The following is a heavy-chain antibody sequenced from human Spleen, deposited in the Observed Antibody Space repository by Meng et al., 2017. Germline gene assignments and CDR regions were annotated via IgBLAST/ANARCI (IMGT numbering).Heavy chain of an antibody. Sequence: GESLKISCAASGFTFSSYWMSWVRQAPGKGLEWVANIKQDGSEKYYVDSVKGRFTISRDNAKNSLYLQMNSLRAGDTAVYYCARCGSGVVVNYWGQGTVVTVSS. D-gene: IGHD3-22*01. J-gene: IGHJ4*02. CDR1: GFTFSSYW. V-gene: IGHV3-7*01. CDR2: IKQDGSEK. CDR3: ARCGSGVVVNY.